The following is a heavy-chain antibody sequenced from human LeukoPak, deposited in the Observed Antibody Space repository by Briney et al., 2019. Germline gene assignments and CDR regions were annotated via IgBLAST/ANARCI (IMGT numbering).Heavy chain of an antibody. J-gene: IGHJ5*02. V-gene: IGHV1-18*01. CDR3: ARDPYHRLGPPLDL. D-gene: IGHD1-14*01. Sequence: GASVKVSCKASGYTFFSSDITWVRQAPGQGLEWIGRISTSNGDTNYAAKLQGRVTMTTDTSTSTVYMELGSLTFDDTAVYFCARDPYHRLGPPLDLWGQGTLVTVS. CDR1: GYTFFSSD. CDR2: ISTSNGDT.